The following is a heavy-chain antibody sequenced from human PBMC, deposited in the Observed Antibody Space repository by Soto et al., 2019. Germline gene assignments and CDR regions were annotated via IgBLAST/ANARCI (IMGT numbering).Heavy chain of an antibody. Sequence: KPSETLSLTCTVSGGSISGYYWSWIRQPPGKGLEWIGYIYYSGSTNYNPSLKSRVTISVDTSKNQFSLKLSSVTAADTAVYYCARDGWSIAARNYYGMDVWGQGTTVTVSS. CDR1: GGSISGYY. D-gene: IGHD6-6*01. V-gene: IGHV4-59*01. CDR2: IYYSGST. J-gene: IGHJ6*02. CDR3: ARDGWSIAARNYYGMDV.